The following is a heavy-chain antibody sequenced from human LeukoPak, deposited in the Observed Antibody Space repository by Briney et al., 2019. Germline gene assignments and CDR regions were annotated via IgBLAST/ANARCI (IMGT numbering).Heavy chain of an antibody. Sequence: GASVKVSCKASGGTFSSYTINWVRQAPGHGLEWMGWISAYNGNTNYAQKLQGRVTMTTDTSTSTAYMELRSLRSDDTAVYYCARGDLGEYLDYWGQGTLVIVSS. V-gene: IGHV1-18*01. J-gene: IGHJ4*02. CDR2: ISAYNGNT. CDR3: ARGDLGEYLDY. CDR1: GGTFSSYT.